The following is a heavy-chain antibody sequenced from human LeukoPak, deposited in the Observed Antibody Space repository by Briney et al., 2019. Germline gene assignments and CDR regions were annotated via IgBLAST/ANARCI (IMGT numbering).Heavy chain of an antibody. D-gene: IGHD5-18*01. CDR3: ANPPSISYGRGSYYYYGMDV. Sequence: QPGGSLRLSCAASGFTFSSYGMHWVRQAPGKGLEWVAVISYDGSNKYYADSVKGRFTISRDNSKNTLYLQMNSLRAEDTAVYYCANPPSISYGRGSYYYYGMDVWGQGTTVTVSS. CDR1: GFTFSSYG. J-gene: IGHJ6*02. CDR2: ISYDGSNK. V-gene: IGHV3-30*18.